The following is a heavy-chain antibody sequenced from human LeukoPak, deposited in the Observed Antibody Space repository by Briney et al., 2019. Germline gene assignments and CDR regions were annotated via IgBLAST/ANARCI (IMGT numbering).Heavy chain of an antibody. J-gene: IGHJ6*02. V-gene: IGHV3-48*02. Sequence: QPGGSLRLSCAASGFTFSSYSMNWVRQAPGKGLEWVSYISSSSSTIYYADSVKGRFTISRDNAKNSLYLQMNSLRDEDTAVYYCARDPPYCSSTSCYHYYYYGMDVWGQGTTVTVSS. CDR2: ISSSSSTI. D-gene: IGHD2-2*01. CDR3: ARDPPYCSSTSCYHYYYYGMDV. CDR1: GFTFSSYS.